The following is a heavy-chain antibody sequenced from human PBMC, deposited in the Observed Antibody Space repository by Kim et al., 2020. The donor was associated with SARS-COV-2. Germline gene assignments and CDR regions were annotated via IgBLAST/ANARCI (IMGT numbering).Heavy chain of an antibody. CDR2: IYYSGST. CDR1: GGSISSYY. J-gene: IGHJ2*01. V-gene: IGHV4-59*08. D-gene: IGHD1-7*01. Sequence: SETLSLTCTVSGGSISSYYWSWIRQPPGKGLEWIGYIYYSGSTNYNPSLKSRVTISVDTSKNQFSLKLSSVTAADTAVYYCARHRFSAITGTTFWYFDLWGRGTLVTVSS. CDR3: ARHRFSAITGTTFWYFDL.